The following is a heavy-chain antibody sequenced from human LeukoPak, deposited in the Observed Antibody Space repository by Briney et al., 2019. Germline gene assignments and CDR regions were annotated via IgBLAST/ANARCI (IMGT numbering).Heavy chain of an antibody. J-gene: IGHJ4*02. CDR2: INHSGST. Sequence: PSETLSLTCAVYGGSFSGYYWSWIRQPPGKGLEWIGEINHSGSTNYNPSLKSRVTISVDTSKNQFSLKLSSVTAADTAVYYCARANRVPAAMQGADYWGQGTLVTVS. D-gene: IGHD2-2*01. V-gene: IGHV4-34*01. CDR1: GGSFSGYY. CDR3: ARANRVPAAMQGADY.